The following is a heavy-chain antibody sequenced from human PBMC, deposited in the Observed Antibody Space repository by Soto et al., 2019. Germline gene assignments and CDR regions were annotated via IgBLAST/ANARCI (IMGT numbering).Heavy chain of an antibody. J-gene: IGHJ4*02. Sequence: GGSLRLSCAASGFTFDDYAMHWVRQAPGKGLEWVSGISWNSGSIGYADSVKGRFTISRDNAKNSLYLQMNSLRAEDTALYYCAKGFIRKSGGYFDYWGQGTLVTVSS. V-gene: IGHV3-9*01. CDR3: AKGFIRKSGGYFDY. D-gene: IGHD3-16*01. CDR2: ISWNSGSI. CDR1: GFTFDDYA.